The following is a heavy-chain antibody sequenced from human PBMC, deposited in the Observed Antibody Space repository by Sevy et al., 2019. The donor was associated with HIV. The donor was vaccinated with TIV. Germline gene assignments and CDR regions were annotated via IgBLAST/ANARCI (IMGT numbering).Heavy chain of an antibody. V-gene: IGHV4-39*01. Sequence: SETLSLTCNVSGGSISSSSYYWGWLRQPPGKGLEWIGSIYYSGSTYYNPSLKSRVTISVDTSKNQFSLKLSSVTATDTAVYYCARHDYGDYGGVDCWGPGTLVTVSS. CDR3: ARHDYGDYGGVDC. CDR1: GGSISSSSYY. J-gene: IGHJ4*02. D-gene: IGHD4-17*01. CDR2: IYYSGST.